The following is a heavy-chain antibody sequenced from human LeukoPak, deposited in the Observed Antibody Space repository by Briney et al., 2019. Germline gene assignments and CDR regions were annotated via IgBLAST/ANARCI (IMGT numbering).Heavy chain of an antibody. CDR3: ARETCSGGSCYLLDY. V-gene: IGHV4-59*01. Sequence: SETLSLTCTVSGGSISSYYWSWIRQPPGKGLEWIGYIYYSGSTNYNPSLKSRVTISVDTSKNQCSLKLSSVTAADTAVYYCARETCSGGSCYLLDYWGQGTLVTVSS. CDR2: IYYSGST. D-gene: IGHD2-15*01. CDR1: GGSISSYY. J-gene: IGHJ4*02.